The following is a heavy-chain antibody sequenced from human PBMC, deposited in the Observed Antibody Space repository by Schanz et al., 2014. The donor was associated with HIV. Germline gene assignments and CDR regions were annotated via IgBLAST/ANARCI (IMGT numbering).Heavy chain of an antibody. D-gene: IGHD3-16*02. Sequence: QVQLVQSGAEVKKPGASVKVSCKASGYTFSSYDINWVRQATGQGLEWMGWMNPNSGHTGYAQKFQGRVDMTRTTSISTAYMELRGLTSEDTAVYYCARRRGWGSYRYFPYGLDVWGQGTTVTVSS. CDR2: MNPNSGHT. J-gene: IGHJ6*02. CDR1: GYTFSSYD. V-gene: IGHV1-8*01. CDR3: ARRRGWGSYRYFPYGLDV.